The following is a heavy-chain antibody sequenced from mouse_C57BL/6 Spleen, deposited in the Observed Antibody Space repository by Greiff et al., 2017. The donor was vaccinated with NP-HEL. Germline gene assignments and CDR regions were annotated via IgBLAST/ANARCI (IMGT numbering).Heavy chain of an antibody. V-gene: IGHV10-1*01. Sequence: EVQRVESGGGLVQPKGSLKLSCAASGFSFNTYAMNWVRQAPGKGLEWVARIRSKSNNYATYYADSVKDRFTISRDDSESMLYLQMNNLKTEDTAMYYCVRHYERSDYAMDYWGQGTSVTVSS. J-gene: IGHJ4*01. CDR3: VRHYERSDYAMDY. CDR2: IRSKSNNYAT. D-gene: IGHD2-3*01. CDR1: GFSFNTYA.